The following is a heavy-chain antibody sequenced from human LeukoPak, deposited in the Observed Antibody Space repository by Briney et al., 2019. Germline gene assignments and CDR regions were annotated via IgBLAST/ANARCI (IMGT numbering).Heavy chain of an antibody. CDR1: GGTFSSYA. CDR3: ARVNPPGITMIVDY. D-gene: IGHD3-22*01. Sequence: ASVKVSCKASGGTFSSYAISWVRQAPGQGLEWMGRIIPIFGTANYAQKFQGRVTITTDESTSTAYMELSSLRSEDTAVYYCARVNPPGITMIVDYWGQGTLVTVSS. CDR2: IIPIFGTA. V-gene: IGHV1-69*05. J-gene: IGHJ4*02.